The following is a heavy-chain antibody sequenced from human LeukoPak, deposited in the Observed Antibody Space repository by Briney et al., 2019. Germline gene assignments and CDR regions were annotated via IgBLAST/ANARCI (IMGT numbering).Heavy chain of an antibody. CDR2: INHSGST. J-gene: IGHJ2*01. V-gene: IGHV4-34*01. CDR3: AGGSRGIVVVPAAMRQRGWYFDL. Sequence: SETLSLTCAVYGGSFSGYYWSWIRQPPGKGLEWIGEINHSGSTNYNPSLKSRVTISVDTSKNQFSLKLSSVTAADTAVYYCAGGSRGIVVVPAAMRQRGWYFDLWGRGTLVTVSS. CDR1: GGSFSGYY. D-gene: IGHD2-2*01.